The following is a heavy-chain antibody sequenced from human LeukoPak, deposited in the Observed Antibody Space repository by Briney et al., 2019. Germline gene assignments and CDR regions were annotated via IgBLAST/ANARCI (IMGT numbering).Heavy chain of an antibody. Sequence: GGSLRLSCATFGFNFNIAWMHWVRQAPGKGLECVSAISGSGGSTYYADSVKGRFTISRDIAKNSLYLQMNSLRAEDTALYYCATWAGAAAGFSGPFDYWGQGTLVTVSS. CDR1: GFNFNIAW. V-gene: IGHV3-23*01. D-gene: IGHD6-13*01. CDR3: ATWAGAAAGFSGPFDY. CDR2: ISGSGGST. J-gene: IGHJ4*02.